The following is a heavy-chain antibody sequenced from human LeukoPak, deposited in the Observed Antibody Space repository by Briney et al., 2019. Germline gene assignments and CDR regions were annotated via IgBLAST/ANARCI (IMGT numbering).Heavy chain of an antibody. CDR3: ARVVRAARPPNWFDP. J-gene: IGHJ5*02. D-gene: IGHD6-6*01. V-gene: IGHV4-34*01. CDR2: INHSGST. CDR1: GGSFSGYY. Sequence: PSETLSLTCAVYGGSFSGYYWSWFRQPPGKGLEWIGEINHSGSTNYNPSLKSRVTISVDTSKNQFSLKLSSVTAADTAVYYCARVVRAARPPNWFDPWGQGTLVTVSS.